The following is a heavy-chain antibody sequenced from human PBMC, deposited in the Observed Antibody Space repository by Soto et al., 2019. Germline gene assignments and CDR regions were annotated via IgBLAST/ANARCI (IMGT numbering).Heavy chain of an antibody. CDR2: ISYDGSNK. CDR1: GFTFSSYA. CDR3: ARSDGYNWFCFDY. J-gene: IGHJ4*02. V-gene: IGHV3-30-3*01. D-gene: IGHD5-12*01. Sequence: QVQLVESGGGVVQPGRSLRLSCAASGFTFSSYAMHWVRQAPGKGLEWVVVISYDGSNKYYADSVKGRFTISRDNSKNTLYLQMNSLRAEDTAVYYCARSDGYNWFCFDYWGQGTLVTVSS.